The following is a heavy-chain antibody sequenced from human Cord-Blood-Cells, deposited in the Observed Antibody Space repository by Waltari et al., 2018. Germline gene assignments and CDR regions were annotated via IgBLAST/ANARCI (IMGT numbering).Heavy chain of an antibody. CDR3: ARRGASSSWYDY. CDR2: ISSSSYI. D-gene: IGHD6-13*01. V-gene: IGHV3-21*01. CDR1: GLTLSSYG. J-gene: IGHJ4*02. Sequence: EVQLVESGGGLVKPGGSLSLSCAASGLTLSSYGMTWVRQAPGKGLEWVSSISSSSYIYYGDSVKGRFTISRDNAKNSLYLQMNSLRAEDTAVYYCARRGASSSWYDYWGQGTLVTVSS.